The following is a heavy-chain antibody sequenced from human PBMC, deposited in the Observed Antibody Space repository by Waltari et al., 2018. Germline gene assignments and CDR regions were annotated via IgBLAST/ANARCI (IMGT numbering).Heavy chain of an antibody. CDR2: ISSSSTI. J-gene: IGHJ3*02. CDR1: GFTFSSYS. CDR3: ARLQAACDSSGYYCHDAFDI. Sequence: VESGGGLVQPGGSLRLSCAASGFTFSSYSMNWVRQAPGKGLEWVSYISSSSTIYYADSVKGRFTISRDNAKNSLYLQMNSLRAEDTAVYYCARLQAACDSSGYYCHDAFDIWGQGTMVTVSS. V-gene: IGHV3-48*01. D-gene: IGHD3-22*01.